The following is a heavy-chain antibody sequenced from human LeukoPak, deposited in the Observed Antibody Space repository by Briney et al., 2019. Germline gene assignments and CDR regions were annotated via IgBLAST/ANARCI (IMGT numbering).Heavy chain of an antibody. J-gene: IGHJ4*02. CDR3: ASNPGTFGELDFDY. Sequence: GGSLRLSCAVSGFTVSSNYMSWVRQAPGKGLEWVSVIYSDGPTYYADSVKGRFTISRDNAKNSLYLQMNSLRAEDTAVYYCASNPGTFGELDFDYWGQGTLVTVSS. V-gene: IGHV3-53*01. CDR2: IYSDGPT. CDR1: GFTVSSNY. D-gene: IGHD3-10*01.